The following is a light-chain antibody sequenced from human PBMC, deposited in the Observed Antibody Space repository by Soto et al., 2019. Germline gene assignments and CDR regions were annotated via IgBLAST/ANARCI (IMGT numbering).Light chain of an antibody. CDR3: QQYGSSPPT. V-gene: IGKV3-20*01. CDR2: GAS. Sequence: EIVLTQSPGTLSLSPGERTTLSCRASQSISRYLAWCQQKPGQGPRLLIYGASSRATGTPDRFSGSGSGTDFTLTINRLEPEDFALYYCQQYGSSPPTFGQGTKVDIK. CDR1: QSISRY. J-gene: IGKJ1*01.